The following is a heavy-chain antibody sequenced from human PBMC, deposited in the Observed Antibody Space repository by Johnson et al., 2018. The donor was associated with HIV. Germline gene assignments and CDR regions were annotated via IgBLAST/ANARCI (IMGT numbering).Heavy chain of an antibody. D-gene: IGHD6-13*01. CDR1: GFTFSSYA. Sequence: QVQLVESGGGVVQPGRSLRLSCAASGFTFSSYAMHWVRQAPGKGLEWVAVISYDGSDKYYADSVKGRFTISRDNAKNSLFLQMNSLSAEDTALYYCARDRRGSSWSRALDAFDIWDQGTMVTVSS. CDR2: ISYDGSDK. CDR3: ARDRRGSSWSRALDAFDI. V-gene: IGHV3-30*04. J-gene: IGHJ3*02.